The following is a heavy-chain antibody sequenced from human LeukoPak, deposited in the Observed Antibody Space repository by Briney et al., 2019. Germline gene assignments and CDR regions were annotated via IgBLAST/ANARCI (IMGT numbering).Heavy chain of an antibody. CDR1: GFTFSTYA. CDR2: ISGSGGST. V-gene: IGHV3-23*01. D-gene: IGHD2-2*02. Sequence: GGSLRLSCAASGFTFSTYAMSWVRQAAGKGLEWVSAISGSGGSTYYADSVKGRFTISRDNSKNTLYLQMNSLRAEDTAVYYCAKDRMCSSTSCYSDYWGQGTLVTVSS. CDR3: AKDRMCSSTSCYSDY. J-gene: IGHJ4*02.